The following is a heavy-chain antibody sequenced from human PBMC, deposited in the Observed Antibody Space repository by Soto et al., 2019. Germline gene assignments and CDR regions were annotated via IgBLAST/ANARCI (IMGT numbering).Heavy chain of an antibody. CDR3: ASLVDTAMVTGYFDY. CDR1: GGTFSSYA. J-gene: IGHJ4*02. V-gene: IGHV1-69*06. CDR2: VIPIFGTA. Sequence: QVQLVQSGAEVKKPGSSVKVSCKASGGTFSSYAISWVRQAPGQGLEWMGGVIPIFGTANYAQKFQGRVTLTADKSTSTAYMELSSLRSEDTAVYYCASLVDTAMVTGYFDYWGQGTLVTVSS. D-gene: IGHD5-18*01.